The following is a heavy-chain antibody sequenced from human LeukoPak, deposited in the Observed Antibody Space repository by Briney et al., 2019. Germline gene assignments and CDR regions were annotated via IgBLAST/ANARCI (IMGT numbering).Heavy chain of an antibody. CDR1: GYTFSSYA. D-gene: IGHD3-3*01. J-gene: IGHJ4*02. V-gene: IGHV3-23*01. CDR2: ISGSGGST. Sequence: TGGSLRLSCAASGYTFSSYAMSWVRQAPGKGLEWVSAISGSGGSTYYADSVKGRFTISRDNSKNTLYLQMNSLRAEDTAVYYCAKGDGVGFLEWLDYFDYWGQGTLVTVSS. CDR3: AKGDGVGFLEWLDYFDY.